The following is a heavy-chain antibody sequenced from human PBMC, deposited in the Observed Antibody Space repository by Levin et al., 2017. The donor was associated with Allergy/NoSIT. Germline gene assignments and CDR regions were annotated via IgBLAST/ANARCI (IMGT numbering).Heavy chain of an antibody. CDR1: GFTFDDYA. D-gene: IGHD6-19*01. V-gene: IGHV3-9*01. CDR3: AKDRRIAVAGEFQH. J-gene: IGHJ1*01. Sequence: GGSLRLSCAASGFTFDDYAMHWVRQAPGKGLEWVSGISWNSGSIGYADSVKGRFTISRDNAKNSLYLQMNSLRAEDTALYYCAKDRRIAVAGEFQHWGQGTLVTVSS. CDR2: ISWNSGSI.